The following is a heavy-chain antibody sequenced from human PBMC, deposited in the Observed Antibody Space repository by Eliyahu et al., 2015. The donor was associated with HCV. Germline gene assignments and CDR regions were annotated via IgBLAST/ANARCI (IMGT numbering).Heavy chain of an antibody. CDR3: ARESQTVLGVVNHGMDV. V-gene: IGHV3-30*03. D-gene: IGHD3-3*01. J-gene: IGHJ6*02. CDR2: ISYDGSDK. CDR1: GFXFXSXV. Sequence: QVQLVESGGGVVQPGRSLRLSCAASGFXFXSXVMXWVRQAPGKGLEWVAVISYDGSDKHFTDSVKGRFTISRDNSKNTLYLRMNSLRAEDTAVYYCARESQTVLGVVNHGMDVWGQGTTVSVSS.